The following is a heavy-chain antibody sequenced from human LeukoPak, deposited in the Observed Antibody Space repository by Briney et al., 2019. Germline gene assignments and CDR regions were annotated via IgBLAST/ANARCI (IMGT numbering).Heavy chain of an antibody. V-gene: IGHV4-38-2*02. CDR2: IYHSGST. CDR1: GYSISSGYY. CDR3: ARELITKADAFDI. D-gene: IGHD1-20*01. Sequence: PSETLSLTCTVSGYSISSGYYWGWIRQPPGKGLEWIGSIYHSGSTYYNPSLKSRVTISVATSKNQLSLKLTSVTAADTALYYCARELITKADAFDIWGQGTMVTVSS. J-gene: IGHJ3*02.